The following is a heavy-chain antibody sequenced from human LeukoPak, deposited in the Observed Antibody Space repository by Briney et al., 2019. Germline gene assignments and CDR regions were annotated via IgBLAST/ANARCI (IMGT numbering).Heavy chain of an antibody. Sequence: SETLSLTCAVSGYSISSGYYWGWIRQPPGKGLEWIGSIYYSGSTYYNPSLKSRVTISVDTSKNQFSLKLSSVTAADTAVYYCARMNLGGSGSYFFDYWGQGTLVTVSS. CDR3: ARMNLGGSGSYFFDY. V-gene: IGHV4-38-2*01. CDR2: IYYSGST. D-gene: IGHD3-10*01. CDR1: GYSISSGYY. J-gene: IGHJ4*02.